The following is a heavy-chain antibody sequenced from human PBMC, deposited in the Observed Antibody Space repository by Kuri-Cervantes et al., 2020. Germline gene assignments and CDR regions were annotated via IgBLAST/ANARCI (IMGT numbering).Heavy chain of an antibody. J-gene: IGHJ4*02. Sequence: GSLRLSCTVSGGSISSSSNYWGWIRQPPGKGLEWIGSIYYSGSTYYNPSLKSRVTISVDTSKNQFSLKLSSVTAADTAVYYCARRTWGNYYFDYWGQGTLVTVSS. CDR3: ARRTWGNYYFDY. V-gene: IGHV4-39*01. D-gene: IGHD3-16*01. CDR1: GGSISSSSNY. CDR2: IYYSGST.